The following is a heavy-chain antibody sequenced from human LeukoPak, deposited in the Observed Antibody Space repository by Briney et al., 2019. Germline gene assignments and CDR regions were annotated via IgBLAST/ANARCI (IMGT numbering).Heavy chain of an antibody. CDR1: GGSISSGGYY. V-gene: IGHV4-31*03. CDR3: ARGASKRRQWLVNYYFDY. Sequence: SETLSLTCTVSGGSISSGGYYWSWIRQHPGKGLEWIGYIYYSGSTYYNPSLKSRVTISVDTSKNQFSLKLSSVTAADTAVYYCARGASKRRQWLVNYYFDYWGQGTLVTVSS. CDR2: IYYSGST. D-gene: IGHD6-19*01. J-gene: IGHJ4*02.